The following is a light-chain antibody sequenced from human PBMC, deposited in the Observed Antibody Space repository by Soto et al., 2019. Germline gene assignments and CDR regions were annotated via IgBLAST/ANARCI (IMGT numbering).Light chain of an antibody. Sequence: QLTQSPSSLSASVGDRVTITCRASQALSSYLAWYQQKPGKAPKLLIYAASTLQSGVPSRFSGSESGTDFTLTISSLQPEDFGTYYCQQVNNYPLTFGGGTKVDI. CDR1: QALSSY. CDR3: QQVNNYPLT. V-gene: IGKV1-9*01. CDR2: AAS. J-gene: IGKJ4*01.